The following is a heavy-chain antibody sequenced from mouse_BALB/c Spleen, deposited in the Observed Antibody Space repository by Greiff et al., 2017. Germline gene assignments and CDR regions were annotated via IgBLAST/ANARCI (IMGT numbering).Heavy chain of an antibody. CDR1: GFTFSSYG. V-gene: IGHV5-6*01. CDR3: ASELGLRAMDY. Sequence: DVQLVESGGDLVKPGGSLKLSCAASGFTFSSYGMSWVRQTPDKRLEWVATISSGGSYTYYPDSVKGRFTISRDNAKNTLYLQMSSLKSEDTAMYYCASELGLRAMDYWGQGTSVTVSS. D-gene: IGHD3-1*01. J-gene: IGHJ4*01. CDR2: ISSGGSYT.